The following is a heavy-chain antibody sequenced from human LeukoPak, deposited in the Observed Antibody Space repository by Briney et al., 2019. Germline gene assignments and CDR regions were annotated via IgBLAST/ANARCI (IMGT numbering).Heavy chain of an antibody. D-gene: IGHD3-10*01. CDR3: AKEGYYGSGSYYNVGAFDI. CDR1: GFTFDDYA. V-gene: IGHV3-9*01. J-gene: IGHJ3*02. Sequence: GRSLRLSCAASGFTFDDYAMHWVRQAPGKGLEWVSGISWNSGSIGYADSVKGRFTISRDNAKNSLYLQMNSLRAEDTALYYCAKEGYYGSGSYYNVGAFDIWGQGTMVTVSS. CDR2: ISWNSGSI.